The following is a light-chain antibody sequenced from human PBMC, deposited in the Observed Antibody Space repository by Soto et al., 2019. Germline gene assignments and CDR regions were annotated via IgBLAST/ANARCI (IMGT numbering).Light chain of an antibody. CDR2: DAS. V-gene: IGKV3-11*01. Sequence: EIVLTQSPDTLSFSPGAGATLSCRASHDVSVSLVWYRQRPVQSPRLLIHDASNRATGISARFSGSGSGTDFTLTIGSLEPEESALYYCQQRASWPYTSRQGTKVEIK. CDR3: QQRASWPYT. J-gene: IGKJ2*01. CDR1: HDVSVS.